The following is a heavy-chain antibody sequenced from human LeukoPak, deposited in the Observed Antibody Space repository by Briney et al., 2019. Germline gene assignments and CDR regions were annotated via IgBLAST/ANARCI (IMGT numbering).Heavy chain of an antibody. J-gene: IGHJ4*02. D-gene: IGHD6-19*01. CDR1: GFTFSSYA. Sequence: GGSLRLSCAASGFTFSSYAMHWVRQAPGKGLEWVAVISYDGSNKYYADSVKGRFTISRDNSKNTLYLQMNSLRAEDTAVYYCAREYSSGWYYFDYWGQGTLVTVSS. CDR2: ISYDGSNK. CDR3: AREYSSGWYYFDY. V-gene: IGHV3-30-3*01.